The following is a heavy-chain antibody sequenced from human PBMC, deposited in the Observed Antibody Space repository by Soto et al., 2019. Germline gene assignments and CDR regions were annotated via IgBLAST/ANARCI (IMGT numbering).Heavy chain of an antibody. CDR1: GGSISSYY. CDR3: ARSGRFHGYSHGMDV. J-gene: IGHJ6*02. CDR2: IYYSGST. V-gene: IGHV4-59*01. D-gene: IGHD5-18*01. Sequence: QVQLQESGPGLVKPSETLSLTCTVSGGSISSYYWSWIRQPPGKGLEWIGYIYYSGSTNYNPSLKSRVTISVDTSKNQFCLKLSSVTAADTAVYYCARSGRFHGYSHGMDVWGQGTTVTVSS.